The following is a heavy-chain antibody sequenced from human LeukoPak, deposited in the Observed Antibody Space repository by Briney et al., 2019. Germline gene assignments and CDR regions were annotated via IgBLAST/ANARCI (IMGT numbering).Heavy chain of an antibody. CDR2: ISGSADST. J-gene: IGHJ4*02. D-gene: IGHD1-26*01. Sequence: GSLRLSCAASGFTFSSYAMSWVRQAPEKGLEWVSTISGSADSTYYADSVRGRFTISSDTSKNTLYLQMNSLRAEDTALYYCAKSIQTWSREPLDFRGQGTLVTVSS. CDR3: AKSIQTWSREPLDF. V-gene: IGHV3-23*01. CDR1: GFTFSSYA.